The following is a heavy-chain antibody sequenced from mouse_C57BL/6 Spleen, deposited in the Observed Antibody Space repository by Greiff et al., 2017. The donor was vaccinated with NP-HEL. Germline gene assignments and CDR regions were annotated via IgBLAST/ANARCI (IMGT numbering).Heavy chain of an antibody. V-gene: IGHV1-39*01. CDR3: AREHHSNWGLFFDY. CDR1: GYSFTDYN. CDR2: INPNYGTT. D-gene: IGHD2-5*01. Sequence: VHVKQSGPELVKPGASVKISCKASGYSFTDYNMNWVKQSNGKSLEWIGVINPNYGTTSYNQKFKGKATLTVDQSFSTAYMQLNSLTSEDSAVYYCAREHHSNWGLFFDYWGQGTTLTVSS. J-gene: IGHJ2*01.